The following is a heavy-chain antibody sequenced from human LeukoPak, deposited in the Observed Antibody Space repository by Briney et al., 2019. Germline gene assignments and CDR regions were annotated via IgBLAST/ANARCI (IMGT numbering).Heavy chain of an antibody. CDR1: GFTFDDYA. J-gene: IGHJ4*02. Sequence: GGSLRLSCAASGFTFDDYAMQWVRQAPGKGLEWVSGISWNSGSIGYADSVKGRFTISRDNAKNSLYLQMNSLRAEDMALYYCAKERDGYNFYYFDYWGQGTLVTVSS. CDR3: AKERDGYNFYYFDY. V-gene: IGHV3-9*03. D-gene: IGHD5-24*01. CDR2: ISWNSGSI.